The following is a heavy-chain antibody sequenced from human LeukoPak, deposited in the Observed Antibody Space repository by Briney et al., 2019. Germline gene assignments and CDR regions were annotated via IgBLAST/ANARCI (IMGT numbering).Heavy chain of an antibody. CDR1: GGSISSGSYF. Sequence: SETLSLTCTVSGGSISSGSYFWNWIRQPAGKGLEWIGRIYTSGSASYNPSLKSRVTISVDTSKNQFSLKLSSVTAADTAVYYCARGTDLSAAAGDYWGQGTLVTVSS. D-gene: IGHD6-13*01. CDR3: ARGTDLSAAAGDY. V-gene: IGHV4-61*02. CDR2: IYTSGSA. J-gene: IGHJ4*02.